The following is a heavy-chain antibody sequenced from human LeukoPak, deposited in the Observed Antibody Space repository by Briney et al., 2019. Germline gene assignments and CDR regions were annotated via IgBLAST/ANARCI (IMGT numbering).Heavy chain of an antibody. J-gene: IGHJ5*02. CDR3: ARGGLITIFGMVTYNWFDP. CDR1: GGSFSGYY. CDR2: INHSGST. V-gene: IGHV4-34*01. Sequence: PSETLSLTCAVYGGSFSGYYWSWIRQPPGKGLEWIGEINHSGSTNYNPSLKSRVTISVDTSKNQFSLKLSSVTAADTAVYYCARGGLITIFGMVTYNWFDPWGQGTLVTVSS. D-gene: IGHD3-3*01.